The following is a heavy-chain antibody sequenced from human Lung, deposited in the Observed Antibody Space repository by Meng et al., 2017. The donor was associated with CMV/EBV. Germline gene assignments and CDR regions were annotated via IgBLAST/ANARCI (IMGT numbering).Heavy chain of an antibody. V-gene: IGHV1-18*01. CDR1: GYPFTSYG. D-gene: IGHD1-26*01. CDR3: ARDVMGPNDD. J-gene: IGHJ4*02. CDR2: ISAYNGNT. Sequence: ASVKVSCKDYGYPFTSYGISWVRQAPGQGLEWMGWISAYNGNTNYAQKLQGRVTMTTDTSTSTAYMVQRSLRSDDTAVYYCARDVMGPNDDWGQGTLVTVSS.